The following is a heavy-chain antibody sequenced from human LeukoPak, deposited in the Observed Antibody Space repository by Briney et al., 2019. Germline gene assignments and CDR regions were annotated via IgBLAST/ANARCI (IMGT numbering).Heavy chain of an antibody. CDR3: APRGFGSGIDY. Sequence: PSETLSLTCTVSGGSISSYYWSWIRQPPGKGLEWIGSVYSSGSTYYNPSLKSRVTISVDTSKNQFSLKLSSVTAADTAVYYCAPRGFGSGIDYWGQGTLVTVSS. CDR2: VYSSGST. D-gene: IGHD3-10*01. CDR1: GGSISSYY. J-gene: IGHJ4*02. V-gene: IGHV4-59*05.